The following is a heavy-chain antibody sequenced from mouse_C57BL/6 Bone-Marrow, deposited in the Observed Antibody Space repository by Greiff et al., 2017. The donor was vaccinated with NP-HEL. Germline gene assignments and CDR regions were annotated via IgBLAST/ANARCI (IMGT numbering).Heavy chain of an antibody. Sequence: VQLQQSGPELVKPGASVKMSCKASGYTFTDYNMHWVKQSHGKSLEWIGYINPNNGGTSYNQKFKGMATLTVNKSSSTAYMELRSLTSEDSAVYYCASITTVVRYFDVWGTGTTVTVSS. CDR1: GYTFTDYN. D-gene: IGHD1-1*01. CDR2: INPNNGGT. J-gene: IGHJ1*03. CDR3: ASITTVVRYFDV. V-gene: IGHV1-22*01.